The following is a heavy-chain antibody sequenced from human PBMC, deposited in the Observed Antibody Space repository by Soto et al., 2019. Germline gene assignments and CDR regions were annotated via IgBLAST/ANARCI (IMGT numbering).Heavy chain of an antibody. D-gene: IGHD1-20*01. V-gene: IGHV3-23*01. CDR2: ISGSGGST. CDR1: GFTFSSYA. J-gene: IGHJ4*02. Sequence: GGSLRLSCAASGFTFSSYAMSWVRQAPGKGLEWVSAISGSGGSTYYADSVKGRFTISRDNSKNTLYLQMNSLRAEDTAVYYCAKDLFGVSYKGLPPDYGDYRGQGTLVTVSS. CDR3: AKDLFGVSYKGLPPDYGDY.